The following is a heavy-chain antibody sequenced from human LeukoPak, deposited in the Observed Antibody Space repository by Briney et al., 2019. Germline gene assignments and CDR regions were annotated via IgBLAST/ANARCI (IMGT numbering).Heavy chain of an antibody. J-gene: IGHJ4*02. D-gene: IGHD3-10*01. CDR3: VKSGSGSYYNPDFDY. CDR2: ISYSGGST. Sequence: GGSLRLSCAASGFTFSSYAMSWVRQTPGKGLEWVSSISYSGGSTHYADSVKGRFTISRDNSKNTLYLQMNSQRAEDTAVYYCVKSGSGSYYNPDFDYWGQGTLVTVSS. CDR1: GFTFSSYA. V-gene: IGHV3-23*01.